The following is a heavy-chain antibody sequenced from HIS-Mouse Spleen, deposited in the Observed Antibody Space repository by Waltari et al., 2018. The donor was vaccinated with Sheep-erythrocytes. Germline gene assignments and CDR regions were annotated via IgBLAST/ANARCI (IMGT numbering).Heavy chain of an antibody. Sequence: QVQLQESGPGLVKPSQTLSLTCTVSGDSISSGGYYWSWIRQHPGKGLEWIVYIYYSGSTYYNPALTIRVTISVVTSKNQFALKLSSVTAADTAVYYCARDPLTGADYWGQGTLVTVSS. V-gene: IGHV4-31*03. CDR1: GDSISSGGYY. D-gene: IGHD7-27*01. CDR2: IYYSGST. CDR3: ARDPLTGADY. J-gene: IGHJ4*02.